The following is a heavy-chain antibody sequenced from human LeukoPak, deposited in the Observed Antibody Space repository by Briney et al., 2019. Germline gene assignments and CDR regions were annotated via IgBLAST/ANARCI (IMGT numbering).Heavy chain of an antibody. Sequence: ASVKVSCKASGYTFTSYDINWVRQATGQGLEWMGWISTYSGNTKYAQKLQGRVTMTTDASTSTAYMELRSLRSDDTAVYYCARDTNQLTYSDYWGQGTLVTVSS. V-gene: IGHV1-18*01. CDR3: ARDTNQLTYSDY. J-gene: IGHJ4*02. D-gene: IGHD2-2*01. CDR2: ISTYSGNT. CDR1: GYTFTSYD.